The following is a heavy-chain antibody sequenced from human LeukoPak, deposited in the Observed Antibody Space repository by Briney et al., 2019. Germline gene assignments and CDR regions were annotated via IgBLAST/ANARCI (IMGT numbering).Heavy chain of an antibody. D-gene: IGHD3-22*01. J-gene: IGHJ4*02. Sequence: ASVKVSCKASGYTFTSYDINWVRQAPGQGLEWMGWINPKSGGTNYAQTFQGRVTMTRDTSISTAYMELSRLRSDDMAVYYCARGYYYESSASGGYWGQGTLVTVSS. V-gene: IGHV1-2*02. CDR3: ARGYYYESSASGGY. CDR2: INPKSGGT. CDR1: GYTFTSYD.